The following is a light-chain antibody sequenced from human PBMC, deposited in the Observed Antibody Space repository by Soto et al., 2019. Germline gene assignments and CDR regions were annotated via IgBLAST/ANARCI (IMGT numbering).Light chain of an antibody. CDR2: QVT. Sequence: QSALTQPASVSGSLGQSITISCTGTTRDIAGYNYISWYQQLPGKAPKLMIYQVTIRPSGISNRFSGSKSGNTASLTISGLQAEDEADYYCTSFSSSTSLYVFGTETKVTVL. CDR3: TSFSSSTSLYV. J-gene: IGLJ1*01. CDR1: TRDIAGYNY. V-gene: IGLV2-14*01.